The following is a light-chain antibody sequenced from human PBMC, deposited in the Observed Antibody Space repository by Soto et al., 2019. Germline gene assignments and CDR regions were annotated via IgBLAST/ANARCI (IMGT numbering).Light chain of an antibody. Sequence: QSVLTQPASVSGSPGQSITISCTGTSSDVGAYNYVSWYQQHPGEAPRLMIYDVSYRPSGVSNLFSGSKSGNTASLTISGLRADDEAESYCSSYSTICYLIFGGGTKVTDL. V-gene: IGLV2-14*01. CDR3: SSYSTICYLI. CDR1: SSDVGAYNY. CDR2: DVS. J-gene: IGLJ2*01.